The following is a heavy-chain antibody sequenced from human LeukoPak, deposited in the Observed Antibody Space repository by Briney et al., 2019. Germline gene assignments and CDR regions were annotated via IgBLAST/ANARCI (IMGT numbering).Heavy chain of an antibody. J-gene: IGHJ4*02. CDR2: IYYSGST. Sequence: SSETLSLTCTVSGGSISSYDWSWIRQPPGKGLEWIGYIYYSGSTNYNPSLKSRVTISVDTSKNQFSLKLSSVTAADTAVYYCARHMSSRSWFGELKPAWYFDYWGQGTLVTVSS. V-gene: IGHV4-59*08. CDR3: ARHMSSRSWFGELKPAWYFDY. CDR1: GGSISSYD. D-gene: IGHD3-10*01.